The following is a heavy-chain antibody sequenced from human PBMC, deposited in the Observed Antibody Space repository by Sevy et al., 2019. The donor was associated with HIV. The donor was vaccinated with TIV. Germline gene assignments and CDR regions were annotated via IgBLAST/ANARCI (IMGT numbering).Heavy chain of an antibody. CDR3: ARDYVKDGDLGDYYYYAMDV. V-gene: IGHV3-11*01. D-gene: IGHD4-17*01. CDR2: ISGSDGTT. CDR1: GFTFSDYY. Sequence: GGSLRLSCAASGFTFSDYYMSWIRQAPGKGLEWISDISGSDGTTYYADSVKGRFTISRDNAKTSLYLQMNSLRAEDTAVYYCARDYVKDGDLGDYYYYAMDVWGQGTTVTVSS. J-gene: IGHJ6*02.